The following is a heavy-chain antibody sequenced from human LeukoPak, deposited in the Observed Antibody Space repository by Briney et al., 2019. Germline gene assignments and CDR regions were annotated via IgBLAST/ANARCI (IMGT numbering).Heavy chain of an antibody. CDR3: ATGLYFDWLVAFDI. CDR1: GYTLTELS. V-gene: IGHV1-24*01. J-gene: IGHJ3*02. D-gene: IGHD3-9*01. CDR2: FDPEDGET. Sequence: ASVKVSCKVSGYTLTELSMHWVRQAPGKGLEWMGGFDPEDGETIYAQKFQGRVTMTEDTSTDTAYMELRSLRSEDTAVYYCATGLYFDWLVAFDIWGQGTMVTVSS.